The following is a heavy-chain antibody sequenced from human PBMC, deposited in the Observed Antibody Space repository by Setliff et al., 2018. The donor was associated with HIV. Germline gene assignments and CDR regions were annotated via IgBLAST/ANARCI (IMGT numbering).Heavy chain of an antibody. CDR2: INPSDGSA. J-gene: IGHJ4*02. CDR3: AKEYHTAATDKRVANYIDY. CDR1: GYTFTSCF. V-gene: IGHV1-46*01. Sequence: ASVKVSCKASGYTFTSCFLHWVRQAPGQGPEYMGIINPSDGSADYVEKFQDRVTITRDTSTSTVYMEMSSLRSEDTAIDYCAKEYHTAATDKRVANYIDYWGQGTLVTVSS. D-gene: IGHD1-1*01.